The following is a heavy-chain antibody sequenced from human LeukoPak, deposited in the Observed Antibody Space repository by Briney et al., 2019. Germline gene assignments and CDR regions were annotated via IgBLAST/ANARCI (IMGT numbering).Heavy chain of an antibody. CDR3: ARGGYSYGFKAFDI. Sequence: PSETLSLTCAVYGGSFSGYYWSWIRQPPGKGLEWIGEINHSGSTNYNPSLKSRVTISVDTSKNQFSLRLSSVTAADTAVCYCARGGYSYGFKAFDIWGQGTKVTVSS. V-gene: IGHV4-34*01. D-gene: IGHD5-18*01. CDR1: GGSFSGYY. CDR2: INHSGST. J-gene: IGHJ3*02.